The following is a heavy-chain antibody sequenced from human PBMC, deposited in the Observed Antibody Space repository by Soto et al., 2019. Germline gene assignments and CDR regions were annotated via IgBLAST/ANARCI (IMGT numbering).Heavy chain of an antibody. D-gene: IGHD6-13*01. J-gene: IGHJ4*02. CDR2: IYHSGST. CDR3: ATSFGNAWYTY. V-gene: IGHV4-4*02. CDR1: GGSISSSNW. Sequence: SETLSLTCAASGGSISSSNWWSWVRQPPGKGLEWIGEIYHSGSTNYNPSLKSRVTISVDKSKNQFTLQLTSVTVADTAVYYCATSFGNAWYTYWGQGTQVTVSS.